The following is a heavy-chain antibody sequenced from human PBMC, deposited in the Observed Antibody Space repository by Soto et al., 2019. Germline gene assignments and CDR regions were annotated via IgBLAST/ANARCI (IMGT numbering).Heavy chain of an antibody. V-gene: IGHV1-24*01. D-gene: IGHD2-2*01. CDR3: ATLPRTIERTPAAIWSFDS. CDR2: LDAEDGET. Sequence: EASVKVSCKVSGYSLSDLSIHWVRQAPGKGLEWMGGLDAEDGETIYAQKLRGRGTMTEDTSTDTAYMELSSLTSEDTAMYYCATLPRTIERTPAAIWSFDSWGQGTLVTVSS. CDR1: GYSLSDLS. J-gene: IGHJ4*02.